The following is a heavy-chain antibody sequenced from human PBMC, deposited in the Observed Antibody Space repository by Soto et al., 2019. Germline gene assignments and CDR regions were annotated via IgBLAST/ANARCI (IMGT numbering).Heavy chain of an antibody. CDR2: ISNDGSYK. J-gene: IGHJ4*02. CDR1: GFTFGSYG. D-gene: IGHD5-18*01. CDR3: AKGAHDTPMDFILGY. V-gene: IGHV3-30*18. Sequence: QLQLVESGGGVVQPGRSLRLSCAASGFTFGSYGMHWVRQAPGKGLQWVAVISNDGSYKYYEDSVKDRFTISRDNSKNTLYLQMDSVRVEDTAVYYCAKGAHDTPMDFILGYWGQGTLVTVSS.